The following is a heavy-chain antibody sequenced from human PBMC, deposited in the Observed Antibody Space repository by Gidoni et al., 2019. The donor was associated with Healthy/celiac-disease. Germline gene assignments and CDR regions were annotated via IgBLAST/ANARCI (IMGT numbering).Heavy chain of an antibody. D-gene: IGHD6-13*01. J-gene: IGHJ2*01. V-gene: IGHV4-59*01. CDR2: IYYSGST. CDR3: AREGQQLARYWYFDL. Sequence: RQPPGKGLAWIGYIYYSGSTNYNPSLKSRVTISVDTSKNQFSLKLSSVTAADTAVYYCAREGQQLARYWYFDLWGRGTLVTVSS.